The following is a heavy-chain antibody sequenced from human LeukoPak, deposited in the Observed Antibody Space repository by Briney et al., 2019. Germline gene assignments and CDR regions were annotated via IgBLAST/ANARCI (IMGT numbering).Heavy chain of an antibody. CDR1: GGSISSSSYY. CDR2: IYYSGST. D-gene: IGHD6-19*01. J-gene: IGHJ3*02. CDR3: ARGFTPRAYSSGWYRFSGAFDI. V-gene: IGHV4-39*07. Sequence: SETLSLTCTVSGGSISSSSYYWGWIRHPPGKGLEWIGSIYYSGSTYYNPSLKSRVTISVDTSKNQFSLKLSSVTAADTAVYYCARGFTPRAYSSGWYRFSGAFDIWGQGTMVTVSS.